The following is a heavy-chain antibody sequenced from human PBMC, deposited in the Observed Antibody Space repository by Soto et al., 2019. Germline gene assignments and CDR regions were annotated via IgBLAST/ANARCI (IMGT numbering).Heavy chain of an antibody. J-gene: IGHJ4*02. V-gene: IGHV4-61*01. CDR2: IYYSGST. D-gene: IGHD2-15*01. CDR1: GGSVSSGSYY. CDR3: ATGYCSGGSCYSIDY. Sequence: KTSETLSLTCTVSGGSVSSGSYYWSWIRQPPGKGLEWIGYIYYSGSTNYNPSLKSRVTISVDTSKNQFSLKLSSVTAADTAVYYCATGYCSGGSCYSIDYWGQGTLVTVSS.